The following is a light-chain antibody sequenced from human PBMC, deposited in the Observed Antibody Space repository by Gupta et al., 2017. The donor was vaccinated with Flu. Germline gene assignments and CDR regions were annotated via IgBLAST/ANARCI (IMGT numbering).Light chain of an antibody. CDR1: QSISSY. V-gene: IGKV1-39*01. J-gene: IGKJ1*01. Sequence: DIQMTQSPSSLSASVGDRVTITCRASQSISSYLNWYQQKPGKASKLLIYAASSLQSGLPSRFSGSGSGTDFTLTISSLQPEDFATYYCQQSYSTPRTFGQGTKVEIK. CDR2: AAS. CDR3: QQSYSTPRT.